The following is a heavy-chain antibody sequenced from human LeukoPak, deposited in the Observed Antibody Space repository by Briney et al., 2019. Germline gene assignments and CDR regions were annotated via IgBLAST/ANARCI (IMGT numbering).Heavy chain of an antibody. CDR3: ARGEPAGYCSGGSCYKPVD. V-gene: IGHV4-59*12. CDR1: DDSITMYY. CDR2: VDHTGST. Sequence: PSETLSLTCSVSDDSITMYYWTWIRQPPGKGLEWIGYVDHTGSTNFNPSLNGRVSISRDTTKNLFSLKLSSVIAADTAVYYCARGEPAGYCSGGSCYKPVDWGQGTLVTVSS. J-gene: IGHJ4*02. D-gene: IGHD2-15*01.